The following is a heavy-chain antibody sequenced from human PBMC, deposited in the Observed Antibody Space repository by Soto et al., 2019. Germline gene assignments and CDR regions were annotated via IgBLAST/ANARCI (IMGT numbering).Heavy chain of an antibody. J-gene: IGHJ4*02. Sequence: ASMKVSCKASGYTFTSYAMHWVRQAPGQRLEWMGWINAGNGNTKYSQKFQGRVTITRDTSASTAYMELSSLRSEDTAVYYCARVMVRGVIIALGYWGQGTLVTVSS. CDR3: ARVMVRGVIIALGY. D-gene: IGHD3-10*01. CDR1: GYTFTSYA. CDR2: INAGNGNT. V-gene: IGHV1-3*01.